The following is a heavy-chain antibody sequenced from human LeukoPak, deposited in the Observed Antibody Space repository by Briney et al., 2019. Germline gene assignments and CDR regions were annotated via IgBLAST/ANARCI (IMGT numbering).Heavy chain of an antibody. Sequence: ASVKVSCKASGYTFNSYDINWVRQATGQGLEWMGWMNPNTGNTGYGERFQGRVTMTRDNSISTAYMELSSLTSEDTAVYYCARGGAGTYYKRDGWFDPWGQGTLVTASS. D-gene: IGHD3-10*01. CDR3: ARGGAGTYYKRDGWFDP. V-gene: IGHV1-8*01. CDR1: GYTFNSYD. J-gene: IGHJ5*02. CDR2: MNPNTGNT.